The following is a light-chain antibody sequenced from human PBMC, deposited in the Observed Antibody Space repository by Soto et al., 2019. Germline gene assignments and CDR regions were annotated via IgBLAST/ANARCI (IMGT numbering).Light chain of an antibody. CDR3: LQHNNFPLT. CDR1: QGISNH. J-gene: IGKJ5*01. CDR2: DAS. V-gene: IGKV1-17*03. Sequence: DIQMTQSPSAMSASVGDRVTITFRASQGISNHLVWFQLKPGKVPKRLIYDASSLQTGVPSRFSGSGSGTDFTLTISSLQPEDFATYYCLQHNNFPLTFGQGTRLEIK.